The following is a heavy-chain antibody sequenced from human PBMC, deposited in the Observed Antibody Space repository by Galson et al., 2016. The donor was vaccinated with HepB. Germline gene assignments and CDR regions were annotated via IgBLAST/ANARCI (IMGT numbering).Heavy chain of an antibody. J-gene: IGHJ5*02. CDR1: EFIFSDFA. CDR3: ARYSSAWSLDT. Sequence: SLRLSCAASEFIFSDFAFSWVRQAPGTGLEWLSSISGSGNTHYADSVKGRFIISRDNSKGTLYLEMNSLRAEDTAIYYCARYSSAWSLDTWGQGTLVTVSS. CDR2: ISGSGNT. V-gene: IGHV3-23*01. D-gene: IGHD6-19*01.